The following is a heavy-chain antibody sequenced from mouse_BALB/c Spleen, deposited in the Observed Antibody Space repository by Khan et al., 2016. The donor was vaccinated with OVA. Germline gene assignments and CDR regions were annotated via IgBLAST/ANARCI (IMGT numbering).Heavy chain of an antibody. Sequence: EVKLLESGPGLVKPSQSLSLTCTVTGYSITSDYAWNWIRQFPGNKLEWLGYISYSGRTSYNPSLKSRISITRDTSKNQFFLPLNYDTTEDTATYYCARSVTSTTVVATDFDYWGQGTTLTVSS. J-gene: IGHJ2*01. V-gene: IGHV3-2*02. CDR3: ARSVTSTTVVATDFDY. CDR1: GYSITSDYA. CDR2: ISYSGRT. D-gene: IGHD1-1*01.